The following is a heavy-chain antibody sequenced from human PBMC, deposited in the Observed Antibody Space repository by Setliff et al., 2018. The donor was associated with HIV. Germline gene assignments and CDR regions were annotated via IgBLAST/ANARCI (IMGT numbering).Heavy chain of an antibody. D-gene: IGHD5-12*01. CDR2: IHYGGGT. CDR3: ASQDRDGYNTTPLDY. CDR1: GGSISNYY. J-gene: IGHJ4*02. Sequence: KASETLSLTCSISGGSISNYYWVWIRQSPGKGLEWIGHIHYGGGTYYNPSLESRVSISRDTSKNQFSLNLRDVTAGDTAVYYCASQDRDGYNTTPLDYWGQGTPVTVSS. V-gene: IGHV4-59*01.